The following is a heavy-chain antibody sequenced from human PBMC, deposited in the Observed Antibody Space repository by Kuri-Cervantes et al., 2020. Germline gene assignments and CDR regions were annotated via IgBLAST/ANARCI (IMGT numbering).Heavy chain of an antibody. CDR3: AIHSGSYPAYALDI. V-gene: IGHV1-2*04. Sequence: ASVKVSCKASGYTFTGYYMNWVRQAPGQGLEWMGWINPNTGGTNYAQKFQGWVTMTRDTSISTAYMELSRLRSDDTAVYYCAIHSGSYPAYALDIWGQGTMVTVSS. D-gene: IGHD1-26*01. CDR2: INPNTGGT. CDR1: GYTFTGYY. J-gene: IGHJ3*02.